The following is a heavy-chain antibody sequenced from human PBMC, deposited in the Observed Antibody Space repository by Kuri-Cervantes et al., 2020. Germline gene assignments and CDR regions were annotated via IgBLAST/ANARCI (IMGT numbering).Heavy chain of an antibody. V-gene: IGHV3-7*01. CDR2: IKQDGSEK. J-gene: IGHJ4*02. CDR3: ASGSGSYYYFDF. CDR1: GFTFSTYW. D-gene: IGHD1-26*01. Sequence: GESLKISCAASGFTFSTYWMSWVRQAPGKGLERVANIKQDGSEKYYVDSVKGRFTISRDNAKKSLYLQMNSLRAEDTAVLYCASGSGSYYYFDFWGQGTLVTVSS.